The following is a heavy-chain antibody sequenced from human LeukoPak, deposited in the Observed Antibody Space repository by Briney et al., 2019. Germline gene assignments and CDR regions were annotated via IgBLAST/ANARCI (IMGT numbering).Heavy chain of an antibody. J-gene: IGHJ5*02. CDR1: GYSFTSFD. CDR2: MNPDSGAT. D-gene: IGHD2-15*01. Sequence: ASMKVSCKASGYSFTSFDLNWMRQASGQGLEWLGWMNPDSGATGYAQNFQGRISMTSDTSTSTDYMELSSLRSDDTAVYYCARTSRGVGFLVDPWGQGTLVTVSS. V-gene: IGHV1-8*01. CDR3: ARTSRGVGFLVDP.